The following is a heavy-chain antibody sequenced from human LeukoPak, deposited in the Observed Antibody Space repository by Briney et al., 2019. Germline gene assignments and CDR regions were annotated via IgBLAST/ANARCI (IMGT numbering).Heavy chain of an antibody. CDR2: LRKDATYS. J-gene: IGHJ6*03. CDR3: AKVGFGDYSYYYYYMDV. D-gene: IGHD4-17*01. V-gene: IGHV3-30*02. CDR1: GFPFSSYG. Sequence: PGGSLRLSCAASGFPFSSYGMYWVRQTRDKGLQWVAYLRKDATYSNYADSVRGRFTISRDNSKNTLYLQLNSLRAEDTAVYYCAKVGFGDYSYYYYYMDVWGKGTTVTVSS.